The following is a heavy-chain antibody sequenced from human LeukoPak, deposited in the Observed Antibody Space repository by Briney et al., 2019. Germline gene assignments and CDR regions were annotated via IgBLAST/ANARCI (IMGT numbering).Heavy chain of an antibody. CDR2: INSSDGST. CDR3: ARVVTAFYFDY. V-gene: IGHV1-46*01. D-gene: IGHD5-18*01. Sequence: ASVKVSCKASGYTFTSYYIHWVRQAPGQGLEWMGIINSSDGSTIYAQKFQGRVTMTRDMSTSTVYMELSSLRSEDTAVYYCARVVTAFYFDYWGQGTLVTVSS. CDR1: GYTFTSYY. J-gene: IGHJ4*02.